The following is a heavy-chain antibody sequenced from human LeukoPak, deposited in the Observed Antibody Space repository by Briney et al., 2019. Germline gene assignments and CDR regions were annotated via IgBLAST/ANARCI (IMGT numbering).Heavy chain of an antibody. CDR3: ARSRGTTMVTRFDY. V-gene: IGHV4-4*07. J-gene: IGHJ4*02. CDR1: GGSISNYY. Sequence: SETLSLTCTVSGGSISNYYWSWIRQPAGKGLEWIGRIYSSGSTNHNPSLKSRVTMSVDTSKNQFSVKLSSVTAADTAVYYCARSRGTTMVTRFDYWGQGTLVTVSS. CDR2: IYSSGST. D-gene: IGHD5-18*01.